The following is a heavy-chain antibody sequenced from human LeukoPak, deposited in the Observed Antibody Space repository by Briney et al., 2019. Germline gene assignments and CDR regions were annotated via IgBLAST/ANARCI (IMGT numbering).Heavy chain of an antibody. V-gene: IGHV3-7*03. J-gene: IGHJ6*02. CDR1: GFTFSSYW. D-gene: IGHD2-2*01. CDR3: ARQDIVVVPAARNYYYGMDV. CDR2: IKQDGSEK. Sequence: GGSLRLSCAASGFTFSSYWMSWVRQAPGKGLEWVANIKQDGSEKYDVDSVKGRFTISRDNAKNPLYLQMNSLRAEDTAVYYCARQDIVVVPAARNYYYGMDVWGQGTTVTVSS.